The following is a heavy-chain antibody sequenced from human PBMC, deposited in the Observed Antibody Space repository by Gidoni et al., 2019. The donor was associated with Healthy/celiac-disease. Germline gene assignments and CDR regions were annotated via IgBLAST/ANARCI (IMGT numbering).Heavy chain of an antibody. V-gene: IGHV3-74*01. J-gene: IGHJ4*02. CDR3: AREAYCGGDCYSEYYFDY. CDR1: GFTFSSYW. CDR2: INSDGSST. Sequence: EVQLVESGGGLVQPGGSLSLSCAASGFTFSSYWMHWVRQAPGKGLVWGSRINSDGSSTSYADSVKGRFTISRDNAKNTLYLQMNSLRAEDTAVYYCAREAYCGGDCYSEYYFDYWGQGTLVTVSS. D-gene: IGHD2-21*02.